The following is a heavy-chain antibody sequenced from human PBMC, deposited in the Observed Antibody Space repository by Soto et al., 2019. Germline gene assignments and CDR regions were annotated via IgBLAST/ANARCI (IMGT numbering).Heavy chain of an antibody. CDR2: ISAHKGNT. J-gene: IGHJ4*02. CDR1: GYSFTTYG. V-gene: IGHV1-18*01. CDR3: ARGRYGDY. Sequence: QVHLVQSGAEVKKPGASVKVSCKVSGYSFTTYGITWVRQAPGKGLEFMGWISAHKGNTNYAQKLQGRVTGTRDTSTSTAYMELRRLRYDDAAVYYCARGRYGDYWGQGALVTVSA. D-gene: IGHD1-1*01.